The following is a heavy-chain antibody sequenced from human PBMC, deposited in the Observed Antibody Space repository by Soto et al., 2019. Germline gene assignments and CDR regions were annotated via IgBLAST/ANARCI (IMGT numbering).Heavy chain of an antibody. D-gene: IGHD2-15*01. CDR2: IKQDGSEK. CDR3: AREMCGGSCRFDF. Sequence: EVQLVESGGGLVQPGGSLRLSCAASGFTFSSYWMSWVRQAPGKGLEWVANIKQDGSEKYYVDSVKGRFTISRDNAKNSLYLQMNSLRAEDTAVYYCAREMCGGSCRFDFWGQGTLVTVSS. V-gene: IGHV3-7*03. CDR1: GFTFSSYW. J-gene: IGHJ4*02.